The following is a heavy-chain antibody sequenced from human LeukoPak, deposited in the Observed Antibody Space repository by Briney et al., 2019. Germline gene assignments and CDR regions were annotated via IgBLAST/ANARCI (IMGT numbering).Heavy chain of an antibody. V-gene: IGHV4-59*01. Sequence: SETLSLTCTVSGGSISSYYWSWIRQPPGKGLEWIGYIYYSGSTDSNPSLKSRVTISVDTSKNQFSLKLRSVTAADTAVYYCARRPRNDILTGTPFDYWGQGILVTVSS. D-gene: IGHD3-9*01. CDR1: GGSISSYY. CDR2: IYYSGST. CDR3: ARRPRNDILTGTPFDY. J-gene: IGHJ4*02.